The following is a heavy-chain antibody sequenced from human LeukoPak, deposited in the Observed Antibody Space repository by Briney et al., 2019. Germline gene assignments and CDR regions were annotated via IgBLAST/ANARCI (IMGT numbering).Heavy chain of an antibody. J-gene: IGHJ4*02. V-gene: IGHV1-18*01. CDR2: ISAYNGNT. D-gene: IGHD3-10*01. Sequence: ASVKVSRKASGYTFTSYGISWVRHAPGQGLEWMGWISAYNGNTNYAQKLQGRVTMTTDTSKSTAYMELRSLRSDDTAVYYCARDLYDYGSGSYFGGYWGQGTLVTVSS. CDR3: ARDLYDYGSGSYFGGY. CDR1: GYTFTSYG.